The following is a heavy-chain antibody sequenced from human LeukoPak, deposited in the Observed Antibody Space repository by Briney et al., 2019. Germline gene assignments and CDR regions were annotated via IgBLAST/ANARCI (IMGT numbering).Heavy chain of an antibody. CDR3: ARVVKSGPSHYFDY. D-gene: IGHD3-3*01. CDR2: IGTAGDT. Sequence: GGSLRLSCAASGFTFSNYDMHWVRQGTGKGLEWVSAIGTAGDTYYLGSVKGRFTTSRENAKNFLYLQMNSLRAGDTAVYYCARVVKSGPSHYFDYWGQGTLVTVSS. CDR1: GFTFSNYD. V-gene: IGHV3-13*01. J-gene: IGHJ4*02.